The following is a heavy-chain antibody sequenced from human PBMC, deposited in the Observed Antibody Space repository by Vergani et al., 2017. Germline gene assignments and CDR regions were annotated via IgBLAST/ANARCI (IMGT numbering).Heavy chain of an antibody. J-gene: IGHJ3*02. CDR2: TWYDGNNK. V-gene: IGHV3-33*01. CDR3: ARDGGHDYGDFDAFDI. D-gene: IGHD4-17*01. CDR1: GFTFNQYG. Sequence: QVQLVESGGGVVQPGRSLRLSCAASGFTFNQYGMHWVRQAPGKGLEWVAVTWYDGNNKQYADSVKGRFTISRDNSKSTMYLQMNSLRDEDTGVYYCARDGGHDYGDFDAFDIWGQGTMVTVSS.